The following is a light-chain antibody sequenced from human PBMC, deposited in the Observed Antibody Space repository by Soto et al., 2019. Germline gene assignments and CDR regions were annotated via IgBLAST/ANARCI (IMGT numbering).Light chain of an antibody. CDR3: QQRTNWPPWT. V-gene: IGKV3-11*01. J-gene: IGKJ1*01. Sequence: EIGFTQSPSTLSVIPGERATLSCRASQSIGRSLAWYQQRPGQAPRLLIYDAATRATGIPARFSGSGSGTVFTLTIGSLEPEDFAFYYCQQRTNWPPWTFSQGTKV. CDR2: DAA. CDR1: QSIGRS.